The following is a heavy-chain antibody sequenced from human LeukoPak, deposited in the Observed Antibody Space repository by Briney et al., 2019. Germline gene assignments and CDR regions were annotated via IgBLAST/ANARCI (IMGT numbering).Heavy chain of an antibody. V-gene: IGHV3-21*01. CDR1: GFTFSSYS. CDR3: ARAYRSGENDAFDI. CDR2: ISSSSSYI. J-gene: IGHJ3*02. D-gene: IGHD2-15*01. Sequence: GGSLRLSCAASGFTFSSYSMNWVRQAPGKGLEWVSSISSSSSYIYYADSVKGRFTISRDNAKNSLYLQMNGLRAEDTAVYYCARAYRSGENDAFDIWGQGTMVTVSS.